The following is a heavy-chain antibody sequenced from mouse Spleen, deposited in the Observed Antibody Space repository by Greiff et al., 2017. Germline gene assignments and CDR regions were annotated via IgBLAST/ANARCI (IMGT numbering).Heavy chain of an antibody. V-gene: IGHV3-6*01. D-gene: IGHD1-1*01. J-gene: IGHJ3*01. CDR2: ISYDGSN. Sequence: ESGPGLVKPSQSLSLTCSVTGYSITSGYYWNWIRQFPGNKLEWMGYISYDGSNNYNPSLKNRISITRDTSKNQFFLKLNSVTTEDTATYYCARERGYYYGSSYGFAYWGQGTLVTVSA. CDR3: ARERGYYYGSSYGFAY. CDR1: GYSITSGYY.